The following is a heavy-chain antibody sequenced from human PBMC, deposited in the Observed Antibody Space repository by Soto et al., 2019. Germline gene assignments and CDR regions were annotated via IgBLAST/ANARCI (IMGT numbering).Heavy chain of an antibody. CDR3: ARGNNGDFSDY. D-gene: IGHD4-17*01. CDR2: INHSGST. CDR1: GGSFSGYY. J-gene: IGHJ4*02. V-gene: IGHV4-34*01. Sequence: PSETLSLTCAVYGGSFSGYYWSWIRQPPGKGLEWIGEINHSGSTNYNPSLKSRVTISVDTSKNQFSLKLSSVTAADTAVYYCARGNNGDFSDYWGQGTLVTVSS.